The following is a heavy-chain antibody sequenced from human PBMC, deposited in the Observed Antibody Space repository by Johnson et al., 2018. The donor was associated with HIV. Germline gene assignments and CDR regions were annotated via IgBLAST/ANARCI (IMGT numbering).Heavy chain of an antibody. V-gene: IGHV3-66*02. CDR2: IYSGGST. Sequence: EVPLVESGGGLVQPGGSLRLSCAASGFTLSNYWMTWVRQAPGKGLEWVSVIYSGGSTYYADSVKGRFTISRDNSKNTLYLQMNSLRAEDTAVYYCASELGIRLDAFDIWGQGTMVTVSS. J-gene: IGHJ3*02. CDR3: ASELGIRLDAFDI. CDR1: GFTLSNYW. D-gene: IGHD7-27*01.